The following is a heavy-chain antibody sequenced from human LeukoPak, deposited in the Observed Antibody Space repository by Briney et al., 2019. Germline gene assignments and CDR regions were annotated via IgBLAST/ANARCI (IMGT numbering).Heavy chain of an antibody. V-gene: IGHV3-53*05. CDR3: ARAPTTVVTRGATLDY. CDR1: GFTVSNNY. J-gene: IGHJ4*02. CDR2: IYVGGSA. Sequence: GGSLRLSCAASGFTVSNNYMSWVRQTPGKGLEWVSVIYVGGSAYYADSVKGRFTISGDSSKNTLYLQMNSLRAEDTAVYYCARAPTTVVTRGATLDYWGQGTLVTVSS. D-gene: IGHD4-23*01.